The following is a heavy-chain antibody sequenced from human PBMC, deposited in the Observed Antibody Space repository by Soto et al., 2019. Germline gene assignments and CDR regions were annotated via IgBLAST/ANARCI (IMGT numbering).Heavy chain of an antibody. CDR2: ISGSGGST. D-gene: IGHD3-22*01. CDR1: GFTFISYT. V-gene: IGHV3-23*01. J-gene: IGHJ4*02. CDR3: AKAKYYYDSSGYFPFDS. Sequence: PGGSLRLSCAASGFTFISYTMSWVRQAPGKGLEWVSGISGSGGSTYYANSVKGRFTIARDNSKNTLYLQMNSLRAEDTAVYYCAKAKYYYDSSGYFPFDSWGQGTLVTVSS.